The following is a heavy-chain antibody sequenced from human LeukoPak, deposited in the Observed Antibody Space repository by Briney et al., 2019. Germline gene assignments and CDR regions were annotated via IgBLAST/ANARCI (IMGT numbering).Heavy chain of an antibody. CDR2: INSDGSST. D-gene: IGHD3-22*01. V-gene: IGHV3-74*01. CDR1: GFTFSSYW. Sequence: PGGSLRLSCAASGFTFSSYWMHWVRQAPGKGLVWVSRINSDGSSTSYADSVKGRFTISRDNAKNTLYLQMNSLRAEDTAVCYCASSTHSGYCTNWGQGTLVTVSS. CDR3: ASSTHSGYCTN. J-gene: IGHJ4*02.